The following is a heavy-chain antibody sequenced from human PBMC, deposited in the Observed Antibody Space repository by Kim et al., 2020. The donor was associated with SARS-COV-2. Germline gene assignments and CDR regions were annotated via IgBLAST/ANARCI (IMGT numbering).Heavy chain of an antibody. Sequence: GGSLRLSCAASGFRGRRKERSWVRQAPGKGLEWVSVIYSGGSTYYADSVKGRFTISRDNSKNTLYLQMNSLRAEDTAVYYCAREWRGIAAAGTGWFDPWGQGTLVTVSS. V-gene: IGHV3-66*01. CDR1: GFRGRRKE. CDR3: AREWRGIAAAGTGWFDP. CDR2: IYSGGST. D-gene: IGHD6-13*01. J-gene: IGHJ5*02.